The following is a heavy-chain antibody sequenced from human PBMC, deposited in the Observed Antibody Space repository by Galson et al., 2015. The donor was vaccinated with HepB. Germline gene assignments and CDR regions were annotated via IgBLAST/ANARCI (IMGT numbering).Heavy chain of an antibody. D-gene: IGHD6-13*01. V-gene: IGHV3-30-3*01. Sequence: SLRLSCAASGFTFSSYAMHWVRQAPGKGLEWVAVISYDGSNKYYADSVKGRFTISRDNSKNTLYLQMNSLRAEDTAVYYCARDRAAGYYGMDVWGQGTTVTVSS. CDR1: GFTFSSYA. J-gene: IGHJ6*02. CDR2: ISYDGSNK. CDR3: ARDRAAGYYGMDV.